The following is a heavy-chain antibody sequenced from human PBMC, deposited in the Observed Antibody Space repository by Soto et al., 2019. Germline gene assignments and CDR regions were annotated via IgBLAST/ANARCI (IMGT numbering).Heavy chain of an antibody. V-gene: IGHV4-38-2*01. Sequence: PSETLSLTCAVSGYSTSSGYYWGWIRQPPGKGLEWIGSIYHSGSTYYNPSLMGRVTISVDKANNQFSLKLSSVTAADTAVYYSAHRPIVGAAIWGQGTLVTVSS. CDR2: IYHSGST. J-gene: IGHJ4*02. D-gene: IGHD1-26*01. CDR3: AHRPIVGAAI. CDR1: GYSTSSGYY.